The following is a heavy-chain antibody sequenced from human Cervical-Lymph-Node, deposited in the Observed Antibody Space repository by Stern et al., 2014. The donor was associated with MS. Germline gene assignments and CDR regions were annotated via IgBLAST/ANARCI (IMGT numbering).Heavy chain of an antibody. D-gene: IGHD3-10*01. CDR1: GFPFSGYS. CDR2: IDSSSSST. CDR3: AKDYYGSGSYPS. V-gene: IGHV3-48*04. J-gene: IGHJ5*02. Sequence: EDQLVESGGGLVQPGGSLRLSCAASGFPFSGYSMNWVRQAPGKGLEGIAYIDSSSSSTYYADSVKGRFTISRANANNLLFLQMNSLRVEDTAVYYCAKDYYGSGSYPSWGQGTLVTVSS.